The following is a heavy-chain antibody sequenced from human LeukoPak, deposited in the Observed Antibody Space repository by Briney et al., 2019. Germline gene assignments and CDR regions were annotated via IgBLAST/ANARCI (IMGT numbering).Heavy chain of an antibody. CDR1: GFTFSTYN. V-gene: IGHV3-21*01. J-gene: IGHJ6*03. CDR3: ARDPYSGNYGDYYYYYMDV. CDR2: ITSSSSYI. Sequence: PGGSLRLSCAASGFTFSTYNMNWVRQAPGKGLEWVSSITSSSSYIYYADSVKGRFTISGDNAKSSLYLQMNSLRDEDTAVYYCARDPYSGNYGDYYYYYMDVWGKGTTVTISS. D-gene: IGHD1-26*01.